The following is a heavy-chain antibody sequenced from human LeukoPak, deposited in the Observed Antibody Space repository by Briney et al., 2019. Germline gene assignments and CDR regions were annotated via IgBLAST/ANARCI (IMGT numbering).Heavy chain of an antibody. CDR2: FYPGDSDT. CDR3: ARHVGEDYDFWSGYFID. J-gene: IGHJ4*02. Sequence: GESLKISCKGSGYSFTSYWIGWVRQMPGKGLEWMGIFYPGDSDTRYSPSFQGQVTISADKSISTAYLQWSSLKASDTAMYYCARHVGEDYDFWSGYFIDWGQGTLVTVSS. D-gene: IGHD3-3*01. V-gene: IGHV5-51*01. CDR1: GYSFTSYW.